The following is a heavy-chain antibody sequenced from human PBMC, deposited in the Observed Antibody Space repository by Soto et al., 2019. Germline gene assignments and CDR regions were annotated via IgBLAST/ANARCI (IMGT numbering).Heavy chain of an antibody. D-gene: IGHD3-3*01. J-gene: IGHJ6*02. V-gene: IGHV4-34*01. CDR3: ASSQGYDFWSGYYRYYYYGMGV. Sequence: SETLSLTCAVYVGSVSGDYWSWIRQPPGKGLEWIGEINHSGSTNYNPSLKSRVTISVDTSKNQFSLKLSSVTAADTAVYYCASSQGYDFWSGYYRYYYYGMGVWGQGTTVTVSS. CDR2: INHSGST. CDR1: VGSVSGDY.